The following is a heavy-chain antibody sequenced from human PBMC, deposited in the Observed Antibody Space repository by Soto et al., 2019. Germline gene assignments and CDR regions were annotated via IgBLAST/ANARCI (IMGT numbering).Heavy chain of an antibody. J-gene: IGHJ4*02. Sequence: QVQLVESGGGVARPGRSLRLSCAASGFTFSHNGMHWVRQAPARRLEWVAGTWSDGSNQYYADSVKGRFTISRDNAKSTLYLRMDSLRCEDTAVYYCARGNGGNRRYYLDYWGKGALVTVSS. CDR2: TWSDGSNQ. CDR3: ARGNGGNRRYYLDY. CDR1: GFTFSHNG. V-gene: IGHV3-33*01. D-gene: IGHD2-15*01.